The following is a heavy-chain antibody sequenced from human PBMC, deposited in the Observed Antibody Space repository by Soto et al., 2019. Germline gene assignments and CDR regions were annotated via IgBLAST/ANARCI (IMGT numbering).Heavy chain of an antibody. V-gene: IGHV4-34*01. D-gene: IGHD5-12*01. CDR3: ARGHRVDGLGRGEFYFYHRGMDA. J-gene: IGHJ6*02. CDR1: GGSFTNYH. Sequence: SETLSLTCAVYGGSFTNYHWTWIRQSPGKGLERIGEVGHTGITKYSPSLKGRVSIALDTSKNQFSLKVQSVTAADTALYSSARGHRVDGLGRGEFYFYHRGMDAWGQGPTVTVSS. CDR2: VGHTGIT.